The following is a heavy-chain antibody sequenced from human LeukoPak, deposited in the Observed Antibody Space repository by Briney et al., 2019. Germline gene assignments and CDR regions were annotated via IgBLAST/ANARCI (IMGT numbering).Heavy chain of an antibody. Sequence: GGSLRLSCAASGFTFSSYSMNWVRQAPGKGLEWVSSISSSSSYIYYADSVKGRFTISRDNAKNSLYLQMNSLRAEDTAVYYCAKVSRYSSGWYWFDPWGQGTLVTVSS. D-gene: IGHD6-13*01. CDR1: GFTFSSYS. J-gene: IGHJ5*02. CDR2: ISSSSSYI. V-gene: IGHV3-21*04. CDR3: AKVSRYSSGWYWFDP.